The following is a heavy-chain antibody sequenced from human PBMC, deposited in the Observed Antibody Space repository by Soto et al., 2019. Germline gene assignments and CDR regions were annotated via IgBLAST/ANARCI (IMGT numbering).Heavy chain of an antibody. V-gene: IGHV3-11*04. D-gene: IGHD2-2*03. J-gene: IGHJ6*02. CDR3: ARDGYCVSTTCYFLPDV. CDR2: ISSSSSTI. CDR1: GFTFSDYY. Sequence: TGGSLRLSCAASGFTFSDYYMSWIRQAPGKGLEWVSCISSSSSTIYYADSVKGRFTISRDNAKNSLYLQMNSLRDEDTAVYYCARDGYCVSTTCYFLPDVWGQGTTVTVSS.